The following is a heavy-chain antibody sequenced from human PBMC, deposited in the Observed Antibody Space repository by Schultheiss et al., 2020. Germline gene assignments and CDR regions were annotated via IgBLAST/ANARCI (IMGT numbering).Heavy chain of an antibody. CDR1: GFTFTDYY. J-gene: IGHJ6*03. CDR3: AKCGVPNIWASYMDV. V-gene: IGHV3-11*01. D-gene: IGHD3-16*01. Sequence: GESLKISCAASGFTFTDYYMSWIRQTPGKGLELISYISMISTTIYYADSVKGRFTLSRDNAKNSLYLQMNSLRAEDTAIYYCAKCGVPNIWASYMDVWGKGTTVTVSS. CDR2: ISMISTTI.